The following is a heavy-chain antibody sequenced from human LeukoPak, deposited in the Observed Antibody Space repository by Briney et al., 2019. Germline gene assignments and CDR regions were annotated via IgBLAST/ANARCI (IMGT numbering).Heavy chain of an antibody. J-gene: IGHJ5*02. Sequence: GGSLRLSCAASGFTFSRHAMGWVRQAPGKGLEWVSSISGHGDNTYYTDSVKGRFTISRDNSKNTVYLQMSRLRAEDTAVYFCAKGLAYDRSDYLNWFDPWGQGTLVTVSS. CDR2: ISGHGDNT. CDR1: GFTFSRHA. D-gene: IGHD3-22*01. V-gene: IGHV3-23*01. CDR3: AKGLAYDRSDYLNWFDP.